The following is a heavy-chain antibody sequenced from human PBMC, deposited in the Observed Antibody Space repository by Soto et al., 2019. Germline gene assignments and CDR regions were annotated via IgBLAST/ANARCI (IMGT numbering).Heavy chain of an antibody. J-gene: IGHJ3*02. V-gene: IGHV3-23*01. D-gene: IGHD2-15*01. CDR1: GFTFSSYA. CDR2: ISGSGGST. CDR3: AKDGTLRYCSGCSCAFDI. Sequence: GESLKISCAASGFTFSSYAMSWVRQAPGKGLEWVSAISGSGGSTYYADSVKGRFTISRDNSKNTLYLQMNSLRAEDTAVYYCAKDGTLRYCSGCSCAFDIWGQGTMVTVSS.